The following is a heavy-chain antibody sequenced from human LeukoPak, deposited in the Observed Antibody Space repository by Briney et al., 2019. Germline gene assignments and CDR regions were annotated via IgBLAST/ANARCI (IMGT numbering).Heavy chain of an antibody. V-gene: IGHV3-23*01. CDR2: ISSSGGST. D-gene: IGHD6-19*01. CDR3: ATEVLAVADGVHAFDI. J-gene: IGHJ3*02. Sequence: PGGSLRLSCAASGFTFSSSAMRWVRQVPGKGLEWVSGISSSGGSTNYADSVRGRFTISRDNSKNTLYVQMNSLRDEDTAVYYCATEVLAVADGVHAFDIWGQGTMVTVSS. CDR1: GFTFSSSA.